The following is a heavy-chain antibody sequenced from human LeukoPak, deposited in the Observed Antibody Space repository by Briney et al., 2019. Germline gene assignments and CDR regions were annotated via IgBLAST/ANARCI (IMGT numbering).Heavy chain of an antibody. J-gene: IGHJ4*02. D-gene: IGHD6-25*01. CDR2: MKRDGSEK. V-gene: IGHV3-7*01. CDR3: AKEAAPVFGH. CDR1: GFTFSSYW. Sequence: PGGSLRLSCAASGFTFSSYWMSWVRQAPGKGLEWVANMKRDGSEKYYVDSVKGRFTISRDNAKNSLYLQMNSLRAEDTAIYYCAKEAAPVFGHWGQGTLVTVSS.